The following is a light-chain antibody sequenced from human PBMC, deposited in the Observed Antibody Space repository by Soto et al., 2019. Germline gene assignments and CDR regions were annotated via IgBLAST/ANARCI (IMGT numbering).Light chain of an antibody. J-gene: IGKJ2*01. CDR3: QQTYSIPHT. CDR2: AAS. Sequence: DVQMTQSPSSLSASVGDRVAITCRASQSINSFLNWYQQTPGEATKLLIYAASSLQSGVPSRFSGSGSGTEFTLTISSLQPADFATYYCQQTYSIPHTFGQGTKLEIK. CDR1: QSINSF. V-gene: IGKV1-39*01.